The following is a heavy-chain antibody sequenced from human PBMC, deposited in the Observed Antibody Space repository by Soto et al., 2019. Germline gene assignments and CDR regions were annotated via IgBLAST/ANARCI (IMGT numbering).Heavy chain of an antibody. D-gene: IGHD4-4*01. CDR1: GFTFSTYA. J-gene: IGHJ2*01. V-gene: IGHV3-23*01. Sequence: EVQLLESGGGLVQPGGSLGLSCAASGFTFSTYAMSWVRQAPGKGLEWVSAISGSGGSTYYADPVKGRFTISRDNSKNKLYVQMNSLRAEDTAVYYCAKEFRRDYSTYQRYFDLWGRGTLVTVSS. CDR2: ISGSGGST. CDR3: AKEFRRDYSTYQRYFDL.